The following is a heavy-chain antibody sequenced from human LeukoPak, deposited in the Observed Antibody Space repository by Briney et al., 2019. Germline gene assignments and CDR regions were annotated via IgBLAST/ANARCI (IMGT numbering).Heavy chain of an antibody. CDR2: IIPIFGTA. J-gene: IGHJ6*03. CDR1: GGTFSSYA. CDR3: ATGVAAAGHYYYYYMDV. Sequence: ASVKVSCKASGGTFSSYAISWVRQAPGQGLEWMGGIIPIFGTANYAQKFQGRVTITTDESTSTAYMELRSLRSEDTAVYYCATGVAAAGHYYYYYMDVWGKGTTVTVSS. V-gene: IGHV1-69*05. D-gene: IGHD6-13*01.